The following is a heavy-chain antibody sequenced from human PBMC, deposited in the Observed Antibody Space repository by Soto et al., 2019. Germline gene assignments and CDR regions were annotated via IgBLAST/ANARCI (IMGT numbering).Heavy chain of an antibody. CDR2: IIPIFGTA. D-gene: IGHD2-8*01. J-gene: IGHJ6*02. Sequence: QVQLVQSGAEVKKPGSSVKVSCKASGGTFSSYAISWVRQAPGQGLEWMGGIIPIFGTANYAQKFQGRVTIPGDESTSTAYMELSSLRSEYTAVYYCARKSIHPRDIVLMVSAPYYDYYGMDVWGQGTTVTVSS. CDR1: GGTFSSYA. V-gene: IGHV1-69*01. CDR3: ARKSIHPRDIVLMVSAPYYDYYGMDV.